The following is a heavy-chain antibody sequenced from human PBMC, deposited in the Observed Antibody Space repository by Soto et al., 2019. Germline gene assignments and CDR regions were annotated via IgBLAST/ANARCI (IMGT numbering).Heavy chain of an antibody. CDR3: ARSGYDYPLDY. Sequence: SETLSLTCTVSCGSISSYYWSWIRQPPGKGLEWIGYIYYSGSTNYNPSLKSRVTISVDTSKNQFSLKLSSVTAADTAVYYCARSGYDYPLDYWGQGTLVTVSS. D-gene: IGHD5-12*01. V-gene: IGHV4-59*01. CDR1: CGSISSYY. J-gene: IGHJ4*02. CDR2: IYYSGST.